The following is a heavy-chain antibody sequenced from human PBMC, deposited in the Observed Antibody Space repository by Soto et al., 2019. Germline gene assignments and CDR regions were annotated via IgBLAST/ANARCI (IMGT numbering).Heavy chain of an antibody. CDR3: ARGGTPFDY. J-gene: IGHJ4*02. CDR2: ISAYNGNT. CDR1: GYTFTNFG. Sequence: GASVKVSCKASGYTFTNFGISWVRQAPGQGLEWMGWISAYNGNTNSAQKFQDRVTMTTDTSTSTAYMELRSLRSDDTAIYYCARGGTPFDYWGQGTLVTVSS. V-gene: IGHV1-18*01. D-gene: IGHD3-16*01.